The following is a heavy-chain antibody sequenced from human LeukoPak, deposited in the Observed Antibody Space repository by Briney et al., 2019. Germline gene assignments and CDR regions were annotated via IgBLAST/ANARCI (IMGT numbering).Heavy chain of an antibody. CDR2: ISGSGGST. Sequence: GRSLSLSCAASGSTFSSYAMSWVRQAPGKGLEWVSAISGSGGSTYYADSVKGRFTISRDNSKNTLYLQMNSLRAEDTAVYYCAKDRITVFGVVPDVWGKGTTVTVSS. D-gene: IGHD3-3*01. V-gene: IGHV3-23*01. CDR3: AKDRITVFGVVPDV. CDR1: GSTFSSYA. J-gene: IGHJ6*04.